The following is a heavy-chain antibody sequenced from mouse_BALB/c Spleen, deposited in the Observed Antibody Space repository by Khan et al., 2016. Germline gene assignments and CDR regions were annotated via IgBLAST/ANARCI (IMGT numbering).Heavy chain of an antibody. J-gene: IGHJ4*01. CDR3: AKPYYDYDGHYAIDY. CDR1: GFSLTSSG. V-gene: IGHV2-3*01. Sequence: VQLQASGPGLVAPSQSLSITCTVSGFSLTSSGVSWVRQHPGKGLEWLGVIWGEGNTNYHSALISRLSISRDHLKNPDFFKLNSLPTDATATYYCAKPYYDYDGHYAIDYWGQGTSVTVSS. CDR2: IWGEGNT. D-gene: IGHD2-4*01.